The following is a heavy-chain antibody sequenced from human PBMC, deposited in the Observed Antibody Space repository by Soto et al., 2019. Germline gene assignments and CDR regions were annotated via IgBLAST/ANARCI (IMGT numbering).Heavy chain of an antibody. CDR2: ISGSGGST. J-gene: IGHJ4*02. CDR1: GFTFSSYA. Sequence: GGSLRLSCAASGFTFSSYAMSWVRQAPGKGLEWVSAISGSGGSTYYADSVKGRFTISRDNSKNTLYLQMNSLRAEDTAVYYCAKTTGYSGYDSSVADFDYWGQGTLVTVSS. CDR3: AKTTGYSGYDSSVADFDY. V-gene: IGHV3-23*01. D-gene: IGHD5-12*01.